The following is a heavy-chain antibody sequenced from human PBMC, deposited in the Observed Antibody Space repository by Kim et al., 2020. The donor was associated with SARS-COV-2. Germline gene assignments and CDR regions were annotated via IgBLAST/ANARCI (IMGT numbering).Heavy chain of an antibody. CDR2: GNT. D-gene: IGHD6-13*01. CDR3: ARLKQLADY. Sequence: GNTNYAQKLQGRVTMTTDTATSTAYMGLRSLRSDDTAVYYCARLKQLADYWGQGTLVTVSS. V-gene: IGHV1-18*01. J-gene: IGHJ4*02.